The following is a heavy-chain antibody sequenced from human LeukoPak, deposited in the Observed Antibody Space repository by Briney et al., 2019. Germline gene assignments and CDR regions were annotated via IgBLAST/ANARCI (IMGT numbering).Heavy chain of an antibody. CDR2: IYHSEST. D-gene: IGHD6-19*01. CDR3: ARVGEQWLVHWLDP. V-gene: IGHV4-38-2*02. Sequence: SETLSLTCTVSGYSISSGYYWGWIRPPPGKGLEWIGSIYHSESTYYNPSLKSRVTISVDTSKNQFSLKLSSVTAADTAVYYCARVGEQWLVHWLDPWGQGTLVTVSS. J-gene: IGHJ5*02. CDR1: GYSISSGYY.